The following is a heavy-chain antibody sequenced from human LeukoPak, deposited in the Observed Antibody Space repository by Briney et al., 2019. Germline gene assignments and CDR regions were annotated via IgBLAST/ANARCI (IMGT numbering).Heavy chain of an antibody. V-gene: IGHV3-30-3*01. J-gene: IGHJ4*02. D-gene: IGHD4-17*01. CDR2: ILYDGSNQ. Sequence: GRSLRLSCAASGFTFSTYAMHWVRQAPGRGLERVAVILYDGSNQYYADSVKGRFTISRDNSRNALYLQMNSLKVEDTAVYYCARDFRDYRDYVAYFDSWGQGTLVTVSS. CDR3: ARDFRDYRDYVAYFDS. CDR1: GFTFSTYA.